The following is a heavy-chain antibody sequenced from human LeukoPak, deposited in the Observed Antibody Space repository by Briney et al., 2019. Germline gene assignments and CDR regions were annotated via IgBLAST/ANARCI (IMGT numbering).Heavy chain of an antibody. CDR3: AHRRDGYNSLDY. CDR1: GFSLSTSGVA. CDR2: IYRDDDK. V-gene: IGHV2-5*02. D-gene: IGHD5-24*01. Sequence: SGPTLVKPTQTLTLTCTFSGFSLSTSGVAVGWIRQPPGKALEWLGLIYRDDDKRYSPSLKSALTITKDTSKNQVVLTMTNMDPVDTATYYCAHRRDGYNSLDYWGQGTLVTVSS. J-gene: IGHJ4*02.